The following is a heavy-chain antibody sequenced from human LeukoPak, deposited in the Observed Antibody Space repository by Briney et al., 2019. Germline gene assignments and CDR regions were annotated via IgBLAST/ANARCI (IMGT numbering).Heavy chain of an antibody. CDR3: ARGVVIAPQTFDY. CDR2: IYYSGST. CDR1: GESISGFY. V-gene: IGHV4-59*01. D-gene: IGHD2-21*01. Sequence: SETLSLTCTVSGESISGFYWTWIRQPPGKGLEWIGYIYYSGSTNYNPSLKSRVTISVDTSRNQFSLKLSSVTAADTAVYYCARGVVIAPQTFDYWGQGTLVTVSS. J-gene: IGHJ4*02.